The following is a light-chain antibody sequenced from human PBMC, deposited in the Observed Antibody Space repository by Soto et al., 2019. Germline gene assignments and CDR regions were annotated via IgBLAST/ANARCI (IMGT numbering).Light chain of an antibody. Sequence: EIVLTQSPATLSLSPCERATLAFRASQSVSSYLAWYQQKPGQAPRLLIYDASNRATGIPARFSGSGSGTDFTLTISSLEPEDFAVYYCQQRSNWRGTFGQGTKVDIK. CDR1: QSVSSY. CDR2: DAS. J-gene: IGKJ1*01. CDR3: QQRSNWRGT. V-gene: IGKV3-11*01.